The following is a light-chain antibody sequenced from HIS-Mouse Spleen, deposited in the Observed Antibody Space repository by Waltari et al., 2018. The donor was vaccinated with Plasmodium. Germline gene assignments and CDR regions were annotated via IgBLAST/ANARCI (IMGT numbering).Light chain of an antibody. CDR2: KDS. CDR1: ALPKQY. Sequence: SYELTQPPSVSVSPGQTARITCSGDALPKQYAYWYQQKPGQAPVLGIYKDSERPSGIPERFSGSRSGTTGTLTISGVQAEDEADYYCQSADSSGTYPVFGGGTKLTVL. V-gene: IGLV3-25*03. CDR3: QSADSSGTYPV. J-gene: IGLJ2*01.